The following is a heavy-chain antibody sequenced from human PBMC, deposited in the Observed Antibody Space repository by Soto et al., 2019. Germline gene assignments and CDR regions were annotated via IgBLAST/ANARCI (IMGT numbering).Heavy chain of an antibody. CDR3: ARSAGSAFDI. CDR2: IYYSGST. CDR1: GGSISSYY. J-gene: IGHJ3*02. V-gene: IGHV4-59*01. D-gene: IGHD6-13*01. Sequence: KPSETLSLTCTVSGGSISSYYWSWIRQPPGKGLEWIGYIYYSGSTNYNPSLKSRVTISVDTSKNQFSLKLSSVTAADTAVYYCARSAGSAFDIWGQGTMVTVSS.